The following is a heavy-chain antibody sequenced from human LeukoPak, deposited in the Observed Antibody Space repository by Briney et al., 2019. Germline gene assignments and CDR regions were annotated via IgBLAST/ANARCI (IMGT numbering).Heavy chain of an antibody. V-gene: IGHV1-69*13. CDR2: IIPIFGTA. CDR1: GGTFSSYA. D-gene: IGHD6-13*01. J-gene: IGHJ5*02. CDR3: ARPAVVIAAAGTWFDP. Sequence: SVKVSCKASGGTFSSYAISWVRQAPGQGLDWMGGIIPIFGTANYAQKFQGRVTITADESTSTAYMELTSLRSEEPAVYYSARPAVVIAAAGTWFDPWGQGTLVPVSS.